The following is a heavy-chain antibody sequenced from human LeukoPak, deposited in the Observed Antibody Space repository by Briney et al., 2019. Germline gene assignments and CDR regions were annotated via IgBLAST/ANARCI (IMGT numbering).Heavy chain of an antibody. Sequence: PGGSLRLSCAAFGFTFSSYGMHWVRQAPGKGLEWVAVISYDGSNKYYADSVKGRFTISRDNSKNTLYLQMNSLRAEDTAVYYCAKDGRAVVKGYYYYGMDVWGQGTTVTVSS. D-gene: IGHD1-26*01. CDR3: AKDGRAVVKGYYYYGMDV. CDR2: ISYDGSNK. V-gene: IGHV3-30*18. CDR1: GFTFSSYG. J-gene: IGHJ6*02.